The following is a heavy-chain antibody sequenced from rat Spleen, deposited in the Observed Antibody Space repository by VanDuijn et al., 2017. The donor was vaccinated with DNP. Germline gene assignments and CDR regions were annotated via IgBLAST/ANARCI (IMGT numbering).Heavy chain of an antibody. CDR1: GFTFNYYW. CDR3: ATSSYFGYDYGFAY. D-gene: IGHD1-7*01. CDR2: ISSSGGNT. V-gene: IGHV5-31*01. J-gene: IGHJ3*01. Sequence: EVQLVESGGGLVQPGNSLKLSCAASGFTFNYYWMTWIRQVPGKGLEWVTSISSSGGNTFYSDSVKGRFTISRDDAKSTLYLQMDSLRSEDTATYYCATSSYFGYDYGFAYWGQGTLVTVSS.